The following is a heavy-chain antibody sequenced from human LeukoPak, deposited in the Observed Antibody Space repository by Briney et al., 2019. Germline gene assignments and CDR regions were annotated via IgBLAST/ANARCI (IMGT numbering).Heavy chain of an antibody. CDR3: AREDSVVLEYLEPSMDV. V-gene: IGHV3-74*01. J-gene: IGHJ6*02. CDR2: IKGDGIST. CDR1: GFDFSSNW. Sequence: GGSLRLSCAASGFDFSSNWMHWVRHAPGQGLVWVSRIKGDGISTNYADSVKGRLTISRDIAKNTLYLQMNSLRAEDTGVYYCAREDSVVLEYLEPSMDVWGQGTTVTVPS. D-gene: IGHD2-2*01.